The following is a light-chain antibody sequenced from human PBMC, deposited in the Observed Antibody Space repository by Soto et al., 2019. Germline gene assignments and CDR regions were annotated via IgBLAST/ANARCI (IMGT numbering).Light chain of an antibody. CDR2: DAS. CDR1: QSVSGC. J-gene: IGKJ4*01. CDR3: QQRCNWPPVT. Sequence: EIVLTQSPGTLSFSPGDRATLSCRASQSVSGCLSWYQQKPGQAPRLLIYDASNRATGIPARFSGSGSGTDFTLTISSLEPEDFAVYYCQQRCNWPPVTFGGGTKVDI. V-gene: IGKV3-11*01.